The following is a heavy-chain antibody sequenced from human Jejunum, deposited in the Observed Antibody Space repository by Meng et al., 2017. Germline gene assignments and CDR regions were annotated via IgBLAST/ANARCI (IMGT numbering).Heavy chain of an antibody. CDR1: GDSISRGEYF. CDR2: MDYRGST. V-gene: IGHV4-30-4*01. J-gene: IGHJ4*02. D-gene: IGHD2-2*01. CDR3: ARGELLWDY. Sequence: QVQSQQPGPERLKLPQTLSLTCTVSGDSISRGEYFWRWIRQPPGKGLEWIGYMDYRGSTFYNPSLKSRVTISVDTSKNQFSLKLSSVTAADTAVYFCARGELLWDYWGQGTLVTVSS.